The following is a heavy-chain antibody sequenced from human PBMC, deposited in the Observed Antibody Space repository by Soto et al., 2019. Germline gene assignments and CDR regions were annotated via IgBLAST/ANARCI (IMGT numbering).Heavy chain of an antibody. J-gene: IGHJ5*02. V-gene: IGHV3-23*01. CDR3: AKDYPLRPT. D-gene: IGHD4-17*01. CDR1: GFTFRSYV. Sequence: GSLRLSCAASGFTFRSYVISWVRQAPGKGLEWVSAISGSGGSPYYADSVKGRFTISRDNSKNTLYLQMNSLRAEDTAVYYCAKDYPLRPTWGQGTLVTVSS. CDR2: ISGSGGSP.